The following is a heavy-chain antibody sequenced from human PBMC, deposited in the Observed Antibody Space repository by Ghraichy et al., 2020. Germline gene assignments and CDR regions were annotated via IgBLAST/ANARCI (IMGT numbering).Heavy chain of an antibody. CDR1: GGSFSGYY. CDR2: INHSGST. Sequence: SETLSLTCAVYGGSFSGYYWTWIRQPPGKGLEWIGEINHSGSTNYNPSLKSRVTISVDTSKRQISLKLNSVTAADTAVYYCASRDGVVTGAAGLQYGMDVWGQGTTVTVSS. CDR3: ASRDGVVTGAAGLQYGMDV. V-gene: IGHV4-34*01. J-gene: IGHJ6*02. D-gene: IGHD2-21*02.